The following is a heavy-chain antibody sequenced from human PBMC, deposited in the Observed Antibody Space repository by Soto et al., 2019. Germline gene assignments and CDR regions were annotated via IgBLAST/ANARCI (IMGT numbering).Heavy chain of an antibody. J-gene: IGHJ6*02. Sequence: GGSLRLSCAASGFTFDDYAMHWVRQAPGKGLEWVSGISWNSGSIGYADSVKGRFTISRDNAKNSLYLQKNSLRAEDTALYYCAKDRTAMALYGMDVWGQGTTVTVSS. CDR3: AKDRTAMALYGMDV. V-gene: IGHV3-9*01. D-gene: IGHD5-18*01. CDR2: ISWNSGSI. CDR1: GFTFDDYA.